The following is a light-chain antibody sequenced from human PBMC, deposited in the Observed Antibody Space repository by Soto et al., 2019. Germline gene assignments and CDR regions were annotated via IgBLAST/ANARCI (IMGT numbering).Light chain of an antibody. Sequence: QSVLTQPPSVSAAPGQKVTISCSGSTSNIGSHNVFWYQQVPGGAPKLLMYDSFKQYSGIPDRYSGSKSDTSATLDITGLQTGDEADYYCGTWDSSLNVVFGGGTKLTVL. J-gene: IGLJ2*01. V-gene: IGLV1-51*01. CDR3: GTWDSSLNVV. CDR2: DSF. CDR1: TSNIGSHN.